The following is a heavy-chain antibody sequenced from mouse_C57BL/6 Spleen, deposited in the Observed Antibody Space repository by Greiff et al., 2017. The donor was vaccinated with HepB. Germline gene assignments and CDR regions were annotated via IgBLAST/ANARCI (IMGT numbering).Heavy chain of an antibody. CDR3: AREGYGGYFDV. Sequence: QVQLQQSGPELVKPGASVKISCKASGYAFSSSWMNWVKQRPGKGLEWIGRIYPGDGDTNYNGKFKGKATLTADKSSSTAYMQLSSLTSEDSAVYFCAREGYGGYFDVWGTGTTVTVSS. CDR2: IYPGDGDT. CDR1: GYAFSSSW. D-gene: IGHD3-1*01. V-gene: IGHV1-82*01. J-gene: IGHJ1*03.